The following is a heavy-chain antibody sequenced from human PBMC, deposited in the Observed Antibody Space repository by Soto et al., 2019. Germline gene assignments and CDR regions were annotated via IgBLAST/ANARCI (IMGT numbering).Heavy chain of an antibody. V-gene: IGHV3-74*03. D-gene: IGHD3-9*01. J-gene: IGHJ4*02. CDR1: GLTFRSYW. Sequence: GGSLRLSCAASGLTFRSYWMHWVRQAPGKGLVWVSRINTDGSVAMYVDSVKGRFTISRDNAKNSLYLQMNSLRAEDTAVYYCATSYYDILTDYSFDYWGQGTLVTVSS. CDR3: ATSYYDILTDYSFDY. CDR2: INTDGSVA.